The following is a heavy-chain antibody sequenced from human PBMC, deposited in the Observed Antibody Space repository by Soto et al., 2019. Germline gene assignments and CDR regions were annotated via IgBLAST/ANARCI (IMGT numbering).Heavy chain of an antibody. CDR1: GGSISRYY. D-gene: IGHD4-17*01. CDR2: IYHTGTT. J-gene: IGHJ4*02. V-gene: IGHV4-59*08. Sequence: QVQLEESGPGLVKPSETLSLTCTVSGGSISRYYWSWIRQSPGKGLEWIDYIYHTGTTDYNPSLKSRVTISVDTSKKQFSLRLRSVTAADTAIYYCARLSAGHGDNHDYWGQGTLVTVSS. CDR3: ARLSAGHGDNHDY.